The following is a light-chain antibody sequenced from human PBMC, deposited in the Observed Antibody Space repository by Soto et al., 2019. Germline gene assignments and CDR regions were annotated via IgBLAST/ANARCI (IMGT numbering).Light chain of an antibody. CDR3: QQYGSSGT. CDR1: QGISSY. CDR2: AAS. Sequence: VIWKTKSPSLLSASTGARVTISGRMSQGISSYLAWYQQKPVKAPELLLYAASTLQSGVPSRFSGSGSGTDFTLTISSLEPEDFAVYYCQQYGSSGTFGQGTNVDIK. V-gene: IGKV1D-8*03. J-gene: IGKJ1*01.